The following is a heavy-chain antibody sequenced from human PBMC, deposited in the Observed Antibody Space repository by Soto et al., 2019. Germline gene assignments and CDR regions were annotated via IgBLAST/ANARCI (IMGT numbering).Heavy chain of an antibody. CDR2: IYPGDSGT. J-gene: IGHJ4*02. D-gene: IGHD3-16*01. V-gene: IGHV5-51*01. Sequence: GESLKISCKASGYSFTTYWIAWVRQMPGKGLEWMGIIYPGDSGTRYSPSFQGQVTISADRSISTAYLQWSSLEASDTAMYYCARGGVASRTFDTWGQGTLVTVSS. CDR3: ARGGVASRTFDT. CDR1: GYSFTTYW.